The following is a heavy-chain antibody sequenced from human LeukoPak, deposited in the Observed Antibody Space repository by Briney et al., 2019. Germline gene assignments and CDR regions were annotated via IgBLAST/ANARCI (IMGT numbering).Heavy chain of an antibody. Sequence: ASVKVSCKASGGTFSSYAISWVRQAPGQGLEWMGGIIPIFGTANYAQKFQGRVTMTRDTSISTAYMELSRLRSDDTAMYYCARDRYYYDSSGQIDYWGQGTLVTVSS. J-gene: IGHJ4*02. CDR3: ARDRYYYDSSGQIDY. CDR1: GGTFSSYA. V-gene: IGHV1-69*05. CDR2: IIPIFGTA. D-gene: IGHD3-22*01.